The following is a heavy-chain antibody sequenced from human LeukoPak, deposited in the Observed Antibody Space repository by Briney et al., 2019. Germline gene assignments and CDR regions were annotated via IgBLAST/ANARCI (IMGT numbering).Heavy chain of an antibody. J-gene: IGHJ3*02. D-gene: IGHD5-18*01. CDR3: ARTSGYSYGADAFDI. CDR1: GFTFSSYS. Sequence: GGSLRLSCAASGFTFSSYSMNWVRQAPGKGLEWVSSTSSSSSYIYYADSVKGRFTISRDNAKNSLYLQMNSLRAEDTAVYYCARTSGYSYGADAFDIWGQGTMVTVSS. V-gene: IGHV3-21*01. CDR2: TSSSSSYI.